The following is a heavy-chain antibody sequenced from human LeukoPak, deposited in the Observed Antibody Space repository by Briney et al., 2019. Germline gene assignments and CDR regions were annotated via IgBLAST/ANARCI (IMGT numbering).Heavy chain of an antibody. CDR1: GFTFSSYA. J-gene: IGHJ4*02. CDR3: ARGGYSSSWYKVATRYFDY. V-gene: IGHV3-30*04. CDR2: ISYDGSNK. Sequence: GGSLRLSCAASGFTFSSYAMHWVRQAPGKGLEWVAVISYDGSNKYYADSVKGRFTISRDNSKNTLYLQMNSLRAEDTAVCYCARGGYSSSWYKVATRYFDYWGQGTLVTVSS. D-gene: IGHD6-13*01.